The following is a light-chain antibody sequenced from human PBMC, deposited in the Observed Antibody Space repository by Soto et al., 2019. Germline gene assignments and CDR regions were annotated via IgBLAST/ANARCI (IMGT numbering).Light chain of an antibody. V-gene: IGKV3-11*01. Sequence: EIVLTQSPSTLSLSPGEGATLSCRASQSVTNYLAWYQQRPGQAPRLLIYDTSNMAGGIPARFSGSGSGTDFTLTINNLEPEDYAVYYCQEHSTWPPITFGQGTRLEIK. CDR1: QSVTNY. CDR3: QEHSTWPPIT. J-gene: IGKJ5*01. CDR2: DTS.